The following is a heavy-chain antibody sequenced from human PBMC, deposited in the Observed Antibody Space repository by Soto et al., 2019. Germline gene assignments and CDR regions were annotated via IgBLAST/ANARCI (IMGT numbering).Heavy chain of an antibody. CDR1: GFTFSDYY. V-gene: IGHV3-11*01. CDR2: ISSSGSTI. J-gene: IGHJ4*02. Sequence: LRLSCSASGFTFSDYYMSWIRQAPGKGLEWVSYISSSGSTIYYADSVKGRFTISRDNAKNSLYLQMNSLRAEDTAVYYCARIAGEIYYFDYWGQGTLVTVSS. CDR3: ARIAGEIYYFDY.